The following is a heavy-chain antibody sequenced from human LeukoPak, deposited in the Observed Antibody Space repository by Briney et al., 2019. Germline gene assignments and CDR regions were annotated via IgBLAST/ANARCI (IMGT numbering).Heavy chain of an antibody. J-gene: IGHJ4*02. CDR1: GVSFSGYY. V-gene: IGHV4-34*01. CDR2: INHSGST. D-gene: IGHD3-10*01. Sequence: SETLSLTCAVYGVSFSGYYWSWIRQPPGKGLEWIGEINHSGSTNYNPSLKSRVTISVDTSKNQFSLKLSSVTAADTAVYYCARGGMVRGANFDYWGQGTLVTVSS. CDR3: ARGGMVRGANFDY.